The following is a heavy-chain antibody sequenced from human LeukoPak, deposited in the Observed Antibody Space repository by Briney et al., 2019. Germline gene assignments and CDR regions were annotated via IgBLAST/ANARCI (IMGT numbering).Heavy chain of an antibody. Sequence: GGSLRLSCAASGFTFSSYSVNWVRQAPGKGLEWVSSISSSSSYIYYADSVKGRFTISGDNAKNSLYLQMNSLRAEDTAVYYCARDPHYYGSGSYGPTDYWGQGTLVTVSS. CDR2: ISSSSSYI. J-gene: IGHJ4*02. CDR1: GFTFSSYS. D-gene: IGHD3-10*01. V-gene: IGHV3-21*01. CDR3: ARDPHYYGSGSYGPTDY.